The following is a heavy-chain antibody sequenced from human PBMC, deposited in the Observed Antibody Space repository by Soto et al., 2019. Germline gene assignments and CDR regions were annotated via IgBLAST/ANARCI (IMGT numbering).Heavy chain of an antibody. CDR1: GGTFSSYA. J-gene: IGHJ5*02. Sequence: QVQLVQSGAEVKKPGSSVKVSCKASGGTFSSYAISWVRQAPGQWLEWMGGIIPIFGTANYAQKLQGRVTITADESKSKAYMELCSLRSEDTAVYYCARDSASGYYGDNWFDPWGQGTMVTVSS. D-gene: IGHD3-3*01. CDR3: ARDSASGYYGDNWFDP. V-gene: IGHV1-69*12. CDR2: IIPIFGTA.